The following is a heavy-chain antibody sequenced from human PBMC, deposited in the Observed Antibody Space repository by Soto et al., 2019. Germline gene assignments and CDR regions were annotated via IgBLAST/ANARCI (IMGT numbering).Heavy chain of an antibody. CDR3: AGVQSGWYLDYYYYGMDV. J-gene: IGHJ6*02. CDR1: GFTFSSYG. Sequence: GGSLRLSCAASGFTFSSYGMHWVRQAPGKGLEWVAVIWYDGSNKYYADSGKGRFTISRDNSKNTLYLQMNSLGAEDTAVYYCAGVQSGWYLDYYYYGMDVWGQGTTVTVSS. D-gene: IGHD6-19*01. V-gene: IGHV3-33*01. CDR2: IWYDGSNK.